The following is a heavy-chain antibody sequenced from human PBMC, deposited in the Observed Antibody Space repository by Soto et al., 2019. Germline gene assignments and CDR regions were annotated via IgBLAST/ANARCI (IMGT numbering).Heavy chain of an antibody. CDR2: ISSSSSYI. V-gene: IGHV3-21*01. J-gene: IGHJ4*02. CDR1: GFTFSSYS. D-gene: IGHD3-22*01. CDR3: ARDGGYYDSSGYGFDY. Sequence: GGSLRLSCAASGFTFSSYSMNWVRQAPGKGLEWVSSISSSSSYIYYADSVKGRFTISRDNAKNSLYLQMNSLRAEDTAVYYCARDGGYYDSSGYGFDYWGQGTLVTVSS.